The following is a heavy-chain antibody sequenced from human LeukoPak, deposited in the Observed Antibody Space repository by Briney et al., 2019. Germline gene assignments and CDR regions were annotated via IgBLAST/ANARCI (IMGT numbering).Heavy chain of an antibody. D-gene: IGHD1-26*01. V-gene: IGHV1-46*01. Sequence: GASVKVSCKASGYTFTNYYIHWVRQAPGQGPEWMGIINPRIGTTSYAQKFQGRITMTRDTSTSTVYMELSSLRSEDTAVYYCAKIVGASNGYFDYWGQGTLVTVSS. CDR1: GYTFTNYY. CDR2: INPRIGTT. CDR3: AKIVGASNGYFDY. J-gene: IGHJ4*02.